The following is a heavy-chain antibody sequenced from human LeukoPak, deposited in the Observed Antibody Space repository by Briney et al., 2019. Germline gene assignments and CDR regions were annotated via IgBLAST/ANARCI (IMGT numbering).Heavy chain of an antibody. Sequence: SGGSLGLSCAASGFTFSNFAMMWVRQAPGTGLQWVSTITSYGATFYADSVRGRFTIFRDTSMNTLFLQMNSLGAEDTAVYYCAKGAAAGKVDWFDPWGQGTLVTVSS. CDR2: ITSYGAT. D-gene: IGHD6-13*01. V-gene: IGHV3-23*01. J-gene: IGHJ5*02. CDR3: AKGAAAGKVDWFDP. CDR1: GFTFSNFA.